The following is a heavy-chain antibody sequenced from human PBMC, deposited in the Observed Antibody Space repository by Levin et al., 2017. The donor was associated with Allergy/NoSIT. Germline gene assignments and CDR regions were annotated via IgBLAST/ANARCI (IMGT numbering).Heavy chain of an antibody. Sequence: KISCKSSGGTFTTYALSWVRQAPGQGLEWVGRIIPLLGTTNYAQKFQGRVTIMADKSTSTAYMELSSLKSEDTAVYYCASIALVWAGMRLVQQYGMDVWGQGTTVTVSS. D-gene: IGHD6-13*01. V-gene: IGHV1-69*04. CDR3: ASIALVWAGMRLVQQYGMDV. CDR2: IIPLLGTT. CDR1: GGTFTTYA. J-gene: IGHJ6*02.